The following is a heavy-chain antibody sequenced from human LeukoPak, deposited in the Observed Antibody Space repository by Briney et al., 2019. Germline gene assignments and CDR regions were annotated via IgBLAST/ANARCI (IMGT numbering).Heavy chain of an antibody. D-gene: IGHD6-19*01. Sequence: SETLPLTCTVSGGSISSYYWNWIRQPAGKGREGSGRIHTSASTNYNPSLKSRVTMSVDTSKNQFSLKLSSVTAADTAVYYCARGKVVAGTPGQNSWDYWGQGILVTVSS. CDR1: GGSISSYY. CDR3: ARGKVVAGTPGQNSWDY. CDR2: IHTSAST. J-gene: IGHJ4*02. V-gene: IGHV4-4*07.